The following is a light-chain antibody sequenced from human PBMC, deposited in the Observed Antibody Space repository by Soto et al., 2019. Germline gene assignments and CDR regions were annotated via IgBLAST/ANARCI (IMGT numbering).Light chain of an antibody. Sequence: EKVMTQSPATLSVSPGETATLSCRASQSVSNNVAWFQQKPGQAPRLLIYGASTRATGIPGRFSGSGSGTEFTLTISSLQSEDFAVYYCQQYNNWPDTFGHGTNLEIK. CDR3: QQYNNWPDT. J-gene: IGKJ2*01. CDR2: GAS. CDR1: QSVSNN. V-gene: IGKV3-15*01.